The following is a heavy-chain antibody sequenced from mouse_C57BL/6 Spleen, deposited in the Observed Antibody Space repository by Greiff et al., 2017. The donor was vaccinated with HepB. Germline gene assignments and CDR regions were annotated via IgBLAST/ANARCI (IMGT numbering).Heavy chain of an antibody. V-gene: IGHV1-15*01. D-gene: IGHD1-1*01. J-gene: IGHJ2*01. CDR1: GYTFTDYE. Sequence: VKLMESGAELVRPGASVTLSCKASGYTFTDYEMHWVKQTPVHGLEWIGAIDPETGGTAYNQKFKGKAILTADKSSSTAYMELRSLTSEDSAVYYCTAYGRYFDYWGQGTTLTVSS. CDR2: IDPETGGT. CDR3: TAYGRYFDY.